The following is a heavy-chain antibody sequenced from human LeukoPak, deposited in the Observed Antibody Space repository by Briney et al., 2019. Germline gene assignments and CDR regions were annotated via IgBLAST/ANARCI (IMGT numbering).Heavy chain of an antibody. Sequence: ASVKVSCKASGYTFTGYYIHWVRQAPAQGLEWMGWISAYNGNTNYAQKLQGRVTMTTDTSTSTAYMELRSLRSDDTAVYYCASGLLRANDAFDIWGQGTMVTVSS. CDR3: ASGLLRANDAFDI. D-gene: IGHD3-16*01. CDR2: ISAYNGNT. J-gene: IGHJ3*02. CDR1: GYTFTGYY. V-gene: IGHV1-18*04.